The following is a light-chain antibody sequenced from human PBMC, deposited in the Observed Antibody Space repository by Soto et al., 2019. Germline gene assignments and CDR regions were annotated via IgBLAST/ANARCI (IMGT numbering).Light chain of an antibody. CDR2: DVF. Sequence: QSVLPKDASVSGSPGQWITISCTGTSSDVGGYNYVSWYQQHPGKAPKLMIYDVFTWPSGVSNRFSGSKSGNTASLTISALQAEDEADYYCTSWTSTSTYVFGSGTKVTVL. J-gene: IGLJ1*01. CDR3: TSWTSTSTYV. CDR1: SSDVGGYNY. V-gene: IGLV2-14*03.